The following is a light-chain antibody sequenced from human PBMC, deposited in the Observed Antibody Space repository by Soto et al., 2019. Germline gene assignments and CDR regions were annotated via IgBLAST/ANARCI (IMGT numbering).Light chain of an antibody. J-gene: IGKJ4*01. CDR1: QSVSNS. V-gene: IGKV3-11*01. CDR2: DAS. CDR3: QQRSNWPLLT. Sequence: EIVLTQSPATLSLSPGERATLSCRASQSVSNSLAWYQQKLGQAPRLLIYDASNRATGIPARFSGSGSGTDFTLTISSLEPVDFAVYYCQQRSNWPLLTFGGGTKVEIK.